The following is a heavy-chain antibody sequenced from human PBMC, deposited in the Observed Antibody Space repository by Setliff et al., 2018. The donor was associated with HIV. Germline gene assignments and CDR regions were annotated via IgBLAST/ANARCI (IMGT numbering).Heavy chain of an antibody. Sequence: NPSETLSLTCAVYGGSFTNYFWSWIRQSPGKGLEWIGEINHSGRTKYNPSLKSRVTMSVDTSKNQFSLKLTSVTAADTAVFYCARSVMTTTNYFDYWGPGTLSPSPQ. D-gene: IGHD4-4*01. CDR2: INHSGRT. CDR3: ARSVMTTTNYFDY. J-gene: IGHJ4*02. V-gene: IGHV4-34*10. CDR1: GGSFTNYF.